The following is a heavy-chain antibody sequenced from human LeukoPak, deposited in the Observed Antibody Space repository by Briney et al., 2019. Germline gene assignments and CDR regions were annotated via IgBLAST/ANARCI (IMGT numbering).Heavy chain of an antibody. J-gene: IGHJ4*02. D-gene: IGHD3-22*01. V-gene: IGHV3-53*01. CDR3: ARDYYDGSAYYSYYEY. CDR1: GFIVSSKY. Sequence: GGSLRLSCAASGFIVSSKYMSWVRQAPGKGLEWVSTLYGNGNTFYADSVKSRFTISRDNSKNTLSLQMNNLRAEDTAVYYCARDYYDGSAYYSYYEYWGQGTLVTVSS. CDR2: LYGNGNT.